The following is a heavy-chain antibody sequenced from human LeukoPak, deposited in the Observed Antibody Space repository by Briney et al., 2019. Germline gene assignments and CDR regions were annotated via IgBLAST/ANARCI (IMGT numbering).Heavy chain of an antibody. CDR1: GFTLSTSS. Sequence: GGSLRLSCVASGFTLSTSSMSWVRQAPGKGLEWVSSISSNSHYIYYADSVKGRFTISRDNAKNSLYLQMNSLRAEDTAVYYCARVYDILTGSYYFDYWGQGTLVTVSS. D-gene: IGHD3-9*01. V-gene: IGHV3-21*04. CDR2: ISSNSHYI. J-gene: IGHJ4*02. CDR3: ARVYDILTGSYYFDY.